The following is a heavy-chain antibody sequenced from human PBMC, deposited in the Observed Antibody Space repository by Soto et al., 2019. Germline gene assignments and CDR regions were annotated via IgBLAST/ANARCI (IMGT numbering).Heavy chain of an antibody. D-gene: IGHD3-9*01. CDR2: IYYSGSA. CDR1: GGSISSVSYY. J-gene: IGHJ4*02. V-gene: IGHV4-39*01. Sequence: SETLSLTCTVSGGSISSVSYYWGWIRQPPGKGLEWIGSIYYSGSAYYSPSLKSRVTMSVDTSKNQLSLKLSSVTAADTAVYYCARGANDILTGYYNLDYWGQGTLVTVS. CDR3: ARGANDILTGYYNLDY.